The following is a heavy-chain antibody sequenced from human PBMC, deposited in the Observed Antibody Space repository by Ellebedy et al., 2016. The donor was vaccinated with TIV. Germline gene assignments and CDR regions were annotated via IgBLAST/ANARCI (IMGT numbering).Heavy chain of an antibody. CDR1: GFTFDSFW. CDR3: AREGALGFDY. CDR2: IKQDGTEK. J-gene: IGHJ4*02. V-gene: IGHV3-7*03. Sequence: GGSLRLXXAASGFTFDSFWMSWVRQAPGKGLVWVADIKQDGTEKYYLDSVEGRFTISRDNAKNSLYLQMNSLRAEDTAVYYCAREGALGFDYWGQGTLVTVSS.